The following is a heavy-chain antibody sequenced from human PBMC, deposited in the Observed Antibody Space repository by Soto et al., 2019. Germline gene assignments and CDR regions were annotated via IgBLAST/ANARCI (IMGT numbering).Heavy chain of an antibody. CDR2: ISGSGGST. Sequence: EVQLLESWGGLVPPGGFLRLSCVASGMTLSNYAVNWVRQAPGKGLEWVSAISGSGGSTYYAGSVKGRFTIARDNSKNTVFLEMNSLRGEDTAVYYCAKVPASSLTASRPFDQWGQGTLVTVSS. V-gene: IGHV3-23*01. CDR3: AKVPASSLTASRPFDQ. J-gene: IGHJ4*02. D-gene: IGHD5-18*01. CDR1: GMTLSNYA.